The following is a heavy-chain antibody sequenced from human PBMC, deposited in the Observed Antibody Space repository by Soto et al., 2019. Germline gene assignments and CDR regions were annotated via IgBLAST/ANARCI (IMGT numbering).Heavy chain of an antibody. V-gene: IGHV4-30-4*01. Sequence: QVQLQESGPGLVKPSQTLSLTCTVSGGSISSGDYYWSWIRQPPGKGLEWIGYIYYSGSTNYRPSLKSRATMSVDTARKKFSLKLTSVTAADTAVYYCARGGYGSASNYQLDFWGQGTLVTVSS. J-gene: IGHJ4*02. D-gene: IGHD3-10*01. CDR1: GGSISSGDYY. CDR3: ARGGYGSASNYQLDF. CDR2: IYYSGST.